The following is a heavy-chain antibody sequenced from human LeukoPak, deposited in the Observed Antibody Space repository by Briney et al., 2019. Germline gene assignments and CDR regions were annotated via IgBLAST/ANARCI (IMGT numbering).Heavy chain of an antibody. D-gene: IGHD3-10*01. V-gene: IGHV3-21*01. J-gene: IGHJ6*02. CDR3: ARDRWFGELLSDYYYYGMDV. CDR2: ISSSSSYI. CDR1: GFTFSSYS. Sequence: GGSLRLSCAASGFTFSSYSMNWVRQAPGKGLEWVSSISSSSSYIYYADSVKGRFTISRDNAKNSLYLQMNSLRAEDTAVYYCARDRWFGELLSDYYYYGMDVWGQGTTVTVSS.